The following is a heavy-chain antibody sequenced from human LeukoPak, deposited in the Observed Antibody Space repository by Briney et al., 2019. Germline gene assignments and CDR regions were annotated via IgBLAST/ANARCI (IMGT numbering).Heavy chain of an antibody. CDR1: GGSISYNY. CDR2: IYTSGST. CDR3: ARIHRRADSSGYYYEDWYFDL. Sequence: SETLSLTCTVSGGSISYNYWSSVRQPAGKGLEWIGRIYTSGSTNYNPSLKSRVTMSVDTSQNQFSLKLSSVTAADTAVYYCARIHRRADSSGYYYEDWYFDLWGRGTVVTVSS. J-gene: IGHJ2*01. D-gene: IGHD3-22*01. V-gene: IGHV4-4*07.